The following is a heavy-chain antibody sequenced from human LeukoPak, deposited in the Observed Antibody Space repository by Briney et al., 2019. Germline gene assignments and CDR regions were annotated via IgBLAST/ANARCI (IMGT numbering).Heavy chain of an antibody. CDR1: GFPFTRFY. CDR2: IGLSGSPL. Sequence: GGSLRLSCAVSGFPFTRFYMSWIRQAPAKGLGWISYIGLSGSPLDYADSVRGRFTISRDNAKNSLYLEMNSLRAEDTAVYYCARKDFSSGSFSYWGQGTLITVSS. V-gene: IGHV3-11*04. CDR3: ARKDFSSGSFSY. J-gene: IGHJ4*02. D-gene: IGHD3-22*01.